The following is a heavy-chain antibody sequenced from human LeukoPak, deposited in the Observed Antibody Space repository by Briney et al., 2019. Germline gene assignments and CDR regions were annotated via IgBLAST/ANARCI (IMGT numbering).Heavy chain of an antibody. CDR2: IYSGGST. V-gene: IGHV3-53*01. J-gene: IGHJ3*02. D-gene: IGHD3-22*01. Sequence: GGSLRLSCAASGFTFSSYWMSWVRQAPGKGLEWVSVIYSGGSTYYADSVKGRFTISRDNSKNTLYLQMNSLRAEDTAVYYCAREGLSSGYQDAFDIWGQGTMVTVSS. CDR1: GFTFSSYW. CDR3: AREGLSSGYQDAFDI.